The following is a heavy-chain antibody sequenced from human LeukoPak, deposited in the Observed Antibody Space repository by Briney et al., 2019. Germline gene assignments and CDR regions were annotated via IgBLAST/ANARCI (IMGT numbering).Heavy chain of an antibody. J-gene: IGHJ5*02. D-gene: IGHD2-21*02. CDR2: ISYDGSNK. Sequence: GGSLRLSCAASGFTFSSYGMHWVRQAPGKGLEWVAVISYDGSNKYYADSVKGRFTISRDNSKNTLYLQMNSLRAEDTAVYYCAKDGLPHCGGDCSTMNWFDPWGQGTLVTVSS. CDR3: AKDGLPHCGGDCSTMNWFDP. V-gene: IGHV3-30*18. CDR1: GFTFSSYG.